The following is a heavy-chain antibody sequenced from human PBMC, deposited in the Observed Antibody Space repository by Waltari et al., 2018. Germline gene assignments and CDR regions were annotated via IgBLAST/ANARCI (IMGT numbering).Heavy chain of an antibody. CDR3: ATNEIPWH. CDR1: GFIFSDYP. CDR2: LSSDGTTR. D-gene: IGHD2-2*02. Sequence: QVQLVESGVGVVQPGGSLTLSCVASGFIFSDYPMQWVRHVPGKGLQWLAILSSDGTTRRFADSVKGRFSISRDNSKNMLYLQMNSLRVDDTAYYFCATNEIPWHWGQGTLVTVSS. V-gene: IGHV3-30*14. J-gene: IGHJ4*02.